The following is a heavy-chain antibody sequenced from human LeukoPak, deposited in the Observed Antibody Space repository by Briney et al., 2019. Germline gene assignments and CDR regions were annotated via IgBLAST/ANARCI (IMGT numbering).Heavy chain of an antibody. Sequence: SETLSLTCTVSGGSISSYYWSWIRQPPGKGLEWIGYIYYSGSTNYNPSLKSRVTIPVDTSKNQFSLKLSSVTAADTAVYYCARASGSTIFNYYGMDVWGQGTTVTVSS. D-gene: IGHD3-3*01. CDR1: GGSISSYY. J-gene: IGHJ6*02. CDR3: ARASGSTIFNYYGMDV. CDR2: IYYSGST. V-gene: IGHV4-59*01.